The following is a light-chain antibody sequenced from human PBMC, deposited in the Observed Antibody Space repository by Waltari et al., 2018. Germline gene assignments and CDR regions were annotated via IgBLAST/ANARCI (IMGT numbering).Light chain of an antibody. Sequence: AIRMTQSPSSLSASTGERVTITCRANQSVSPYLAWYQPKPGKAPKLLIYASSTLQRGVPSRFSGSGSGTDFTLTISCLQSEDFATYYCQQYYDYLRTFGPGTKVEIK. CDR1: QSVSPY. CDR2: ASS. V-gene: IGKV1-8*01. J-gene: IGKJ1*01. CDR3: QQYYDYLRT.